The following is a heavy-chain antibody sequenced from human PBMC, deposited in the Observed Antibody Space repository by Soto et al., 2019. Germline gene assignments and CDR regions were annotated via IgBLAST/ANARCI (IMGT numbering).Heavy chain of an antibody. D-gene: IGHD3-22*01. CDR3: AKDRITMIVVADYFDY. CDR1: GFTFSSYG. V-gene: IGHV3-30*18. CDR2: ISYDGSNK. Sequence: PGGSLRLSCAASGFTFSSYGMHWVRQAPGKGLEWVAVISYDGSNKYYADSVKGRFTISRDNSKNTLYLQMNSLRAEDTAVYYCAKDRITMIVVADYFDYWGQGTLVTVSS. J-gene: IGHJ4*02.